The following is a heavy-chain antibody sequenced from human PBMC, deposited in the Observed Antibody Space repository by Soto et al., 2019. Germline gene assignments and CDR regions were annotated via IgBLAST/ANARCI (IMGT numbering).Heavy chain of an antibody. CDR1: GCSISSGGYY. J-gene: IGHJ4*02. CDR3: LGHCSSTSCLYYFDY. CDR2: IYYSGST. D-gene: IGHD2-2*01. V-gene: IGHV4-31*03. Sequence: SETLSLTCTVSGCSISSGGYYWSWIRQHPGKGLEWIGYIYYSGSTYYNPSLKSRVTISVDTSKNQFSLKLSSVTAADTALYYCLGHCSSTSCLYYFDYWGQGTLVTVSS.